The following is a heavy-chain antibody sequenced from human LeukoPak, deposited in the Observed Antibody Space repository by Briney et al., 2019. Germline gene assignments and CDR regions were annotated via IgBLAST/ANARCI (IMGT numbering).Heavy chain of an antibody. Sequence: SETLSLTCAVYGGSFSGYYWSWIRQPPGKGLEWIGEINHSGSTNYNPSLKSRVTISVDTSKNQFSLKLSSVTAADTAVCYCAILEWPYWGQGTLVTVSS. CDR2: INHSGST. CDR3: AILEWPY. V-gene: IGHV4-34*01. D-gene: IGHD3-3*01. CDR1: GGSFSGYY. J-gene: IGHJ4*02.